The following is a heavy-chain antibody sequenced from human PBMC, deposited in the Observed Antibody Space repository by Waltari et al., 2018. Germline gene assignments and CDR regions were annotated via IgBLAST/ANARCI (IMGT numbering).Heavy chain of an antibody. CDR2: IYYSGST. CDR3: ARSTTIFGVWGMDV. CDR1: GGSISEYY. D-gene: IGHD3-3*01. J-gene: IGHJ6*02. V-gene: IGHV4-59*01. Sequence: QVQLQESGPGLVKPSETLSLTCTVSGGSISEYYWSWIRQPPGKGLEWIGYIYYSGSTNYNPSLKSRVTISVDTSKNQFSLKLSSVTAADTAVYYCARSTTIFGVWGMDVWGQGTTVTVSS.